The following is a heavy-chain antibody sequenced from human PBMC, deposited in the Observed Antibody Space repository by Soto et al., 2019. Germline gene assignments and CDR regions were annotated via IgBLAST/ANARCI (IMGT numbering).Heavy chain of an antibody. J-gene: IGHJ4*02. CDR2: IYYSGST. V-gene: IGHV4-59*01. CDR3: ARMVRGVIPNY. Sequence: QVQLQESGPGLVKPSETLSLTCTVSGGSISSFYWSWIQQPPGKGLEWIGYIYYSGSTNYNPSLKIRVTISVATSKNQFSLNLLSMTAADTAVYYCARMVRGVIPNYWGQGTLVTVSS. CDR1: GGSISSFY. D-gene: IGHD3-10*01.